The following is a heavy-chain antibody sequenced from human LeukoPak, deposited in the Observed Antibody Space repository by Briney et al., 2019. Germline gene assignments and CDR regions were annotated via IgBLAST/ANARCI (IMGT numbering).Heavy chain of an antibody. J-gene: IGHJ6*02. CDR3: ARTSYRGYYGMDV. CDR2: INGNSGDT. V-gene: IGHV1-2*02. Sequence: ASVKVSCKASGYTFTDYYMHGGRQAPGQGLEWMGWINGNSGDTNYAQKFQGRVTMTRATSISTAYMELSRLTSGDTAVYYCARTSYRGYYGMDVWGQGTTVTVSS. D-gene: IGHD3-16*02. CDR1: GYTFTDYY.